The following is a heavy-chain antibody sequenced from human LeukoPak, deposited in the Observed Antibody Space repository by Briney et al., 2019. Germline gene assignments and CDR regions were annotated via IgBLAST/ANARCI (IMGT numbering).Heavy chain of an antibody. V-gene: IGHV3-48*01. CDR1: GFTFSSYS. Sequence: GGSLRLSCAASGFTFSSYSMNWVRQAPGKGLEWVSYISSSSSTIYYADSVKGRFTISRDNAKHSLYLQTNSLRAEDTAVYYCARDPPIRMGSWGQGTLVTVSS. CDR2: ISSSSSTI. J-gene: IGHJ4*02. D-gene: IGHD2-15*01. CDR3: ARDPPIRMGS.